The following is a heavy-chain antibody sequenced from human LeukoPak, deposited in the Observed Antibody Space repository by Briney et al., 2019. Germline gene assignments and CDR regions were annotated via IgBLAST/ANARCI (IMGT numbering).Heavy chain of an antibody. Sequence: GGSLRLSCAASGFTFSDYYMSWIRQAPGKGLEWVSYISSTGGTIYYADSVKGRFTISRDNAKNSLYLQMNSLRAEDTAVYYCARGTAMVSFDYWGQGTLVTVSS. CDR1: GFTFSDYY. D-gene: IGHD5-18*01. J-gene: IGHJ4*02. CDR3: ARGTAMVSFDY. V-gene: IGHV3-11*04. CDR2: ISSTGGTI.